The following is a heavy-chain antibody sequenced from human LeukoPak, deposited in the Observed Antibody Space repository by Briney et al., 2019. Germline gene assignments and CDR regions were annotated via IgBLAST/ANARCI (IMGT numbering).Heavy chain of an antibody. D-gene: IGHD3-9*01. J-gene: IGHJ5*02. CDR3: ARHLRYFDWLYQGVTGNNWFDP. CDR2: INHSGST. V-gene: IGHV4-34*01. Sequence: SETLSLTCAVYGGSFSGYYWSWIRQPPGKGLEWIGEINHSGSTNYNPSLKSRVTISVDTSKNQFSLKLSSVTAADTAVYYCARHLRYFDWLYQGVTGNNWFDPWGQGTLVTVSS. CDR1: GGSFSGYY.